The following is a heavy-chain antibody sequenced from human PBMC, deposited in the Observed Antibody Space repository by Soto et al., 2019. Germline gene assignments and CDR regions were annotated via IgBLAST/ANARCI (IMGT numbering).Heavy chain of an antibody. D-gene: IGHD3-22*01. CDR2: VYHTGNT. V-gene: IGHV4-4*02. CDR3: SRDRGVVPPGGGMDG. J-gene: IGHJ6*02. Sequence: QVQLQESGPGLVKPSDSLSLTCSVSGGSISSSDWWTWVRQSPGRGLEWIAEVYHTGNTNFNPSLKSRVTPSVDQSKNPFSLNLNSLTATDTAVYYWSRDRGVVPPGGGMDGLGQGTTVTVSS. CDR1: GGSISSSDW.